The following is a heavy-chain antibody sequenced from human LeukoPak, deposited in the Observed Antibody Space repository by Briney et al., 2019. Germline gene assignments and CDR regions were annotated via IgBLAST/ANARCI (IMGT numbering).Heavy chain of an antibody. Sequence: KPSETLSLTCTVSGSSINNNFWTWIRQPPGKGLEWIGYIYSSGSANYNPSLKSRVIISGDTSKNQISLTLTSVTTAYTAMYFCARHRDYYDTWGHGSLLTVSS. CDR1: GSSINNNF. D-gene: IGHD3-22*01. CDR3: ARHRDYYDT. V-gene: IGHV4-59*08. CDR2: IYSSGSA. J-gene: IGHJ4*01.